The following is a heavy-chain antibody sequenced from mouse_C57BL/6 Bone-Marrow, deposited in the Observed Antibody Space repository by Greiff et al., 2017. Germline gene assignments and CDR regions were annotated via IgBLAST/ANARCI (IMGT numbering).Heavy chain of an antibody. CDR3: ARNPLYYYGSSYGYAMDY. J-gene: IGHJ4*01. Sequence: QVQLQQSGAELARPGASVKLSCKASGYTFTSYGISWVKQRTGQGLEWIGEIYPRSGNTYYNEKFKGKATLTADKSSSTAYMELRSLTSEDSAVYFCARNPLYYYGSSYGYAMDYWGQGTSVTVSS. CDR2: IYPRSGNT. V-gene: IGHV1-81*01. CDR1: GYTFTSYG. D-gene: IGHD1-1*01.